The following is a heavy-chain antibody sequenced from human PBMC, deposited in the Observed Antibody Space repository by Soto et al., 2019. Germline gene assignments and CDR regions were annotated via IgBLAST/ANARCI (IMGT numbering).Heavy chain of an antibody. D-gene: IGHD3-9*01. J-gene: IGHJ4*02. CDR1: GFIFDDYA. Sequence: EVQLVESGGGLVQPGRSLRLSCAASGFIFDDYAMHWVRQAPGKGLEWVAGISWNSGSLMDVWSVKGRFTISRDNAKSDLYLLMNSLSAEDTALYDCTKGAQYDILTGYYDFWGQGTLVTVSS. V-gene: IGHV3-9*01. CDR2: ISWNSGSL. CDR3: TKGAQYDILTGYYDF.